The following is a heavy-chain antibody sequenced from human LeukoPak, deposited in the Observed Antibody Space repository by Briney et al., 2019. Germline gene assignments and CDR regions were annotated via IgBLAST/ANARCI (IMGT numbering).Heavy chain of an antibody. V-gene: IGHV4-4*02. Sequence: SGTLSLTCAVSGGSISSSYWWTWVRQPPGKGLEWIGEIYHSGSTNYNPSLESRVSISVDKSKNQFSLKLSSVTAADTAVYYCARGGSGSYYKAHYYYYMDVWGKGTTVTVSS. CDR2: IYHSGST. D-gene: IGHD3-10*01. CDR1: GGSISSSYW. J-gene: IGHJ6*03. CDR3: ARGGSGSYYKAHYYYYMDV.